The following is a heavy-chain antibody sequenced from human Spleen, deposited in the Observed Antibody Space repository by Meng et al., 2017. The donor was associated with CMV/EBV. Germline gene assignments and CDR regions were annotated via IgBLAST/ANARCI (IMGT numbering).Heavy chain of an antibody. Sequence: GGSLRLPCAASGFAFSSYEMNWVRQAPGKGLEGVSYISSSGSTIYYADSVKRRFTISRDNAKNSLYLQMNSLRAEDTAVYYCARGDYDSSGYYSWDYWGQGTLVTVSS. V-gene: IGHV3-48*03. D-gene: IGHD3-22*01. CDR2: ISSSGSTI. CDR3: ARGDYDSSGYYSWDY. J-gene: IGHJ4*02. CDR1: GFAFSSYE.